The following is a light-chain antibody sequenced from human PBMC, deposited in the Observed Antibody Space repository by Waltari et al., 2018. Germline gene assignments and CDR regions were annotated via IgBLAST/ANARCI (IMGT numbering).Light chain of an antibody. V-gene: IGKV2-28*01. Sequence: EIVITQSPLSLPVTPGGQASTSCRPSQSLLRSNGHNYLVCYLQRPGQSPQLLIYLASIRASGVPDRFSGSGSGTDFTLKISRVEAEDVGVYYCMQGQQTPHTFGQGTKLEIK. CDR2: LAS. CDR3: MQGQQTPHT. CDR1: QSLLRSNGHNY. J-gene: IGKJ2*01.